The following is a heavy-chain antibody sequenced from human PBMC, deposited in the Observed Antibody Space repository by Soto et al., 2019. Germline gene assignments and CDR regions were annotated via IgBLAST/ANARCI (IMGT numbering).Heavy chain of an antibody. Sequence: GVSLRLSCAASRFTFSDSYMSWIRQAPGKGLEWISYITFSGNTVYYADSLKGRFTISRDNAKNSLYLQMNRLRAEDTAVYYCARVSWREKYGMDVWGQGTTVTVSS. CDR3: ARVSWREKYGMDV. V-gene: IGHV3-11*01. CDR2: ITFSGNTV. CDR1: RFTFSDSY. J-gene: IGHJ6*02.